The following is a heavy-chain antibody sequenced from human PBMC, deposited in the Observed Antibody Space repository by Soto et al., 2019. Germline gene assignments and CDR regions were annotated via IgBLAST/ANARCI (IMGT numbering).Heavy chain of an antibody. D-gene: IGHD3-10*01. CDR3: ARDLDPSLWFGELPRYYYYYYGMDV. CDR2: IWYDGSNK. V-gene: IGHV3-33*01. CDR1: GFTFSSYG. J-gene: IGHJ6*02. Sequence: GGSLRLSCAASGFTFSSYGMHWVRQAPGKGLEWVAVIWYDGSNKYYADSVKGRFTISRDNSKNTLYLQMNSLRAEDTAVYYCARDLDPSLWFGELPRYYYYYYGMDVWGQGTTVTVSS.